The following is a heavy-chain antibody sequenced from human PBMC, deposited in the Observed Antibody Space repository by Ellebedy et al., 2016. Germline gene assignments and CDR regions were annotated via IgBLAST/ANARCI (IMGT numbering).Heavy chain of an antibody. D-gene: IGHD7-27*01. Sequence: GESLKISCAASGFTFSSYSMHWVRQAPGKGLEWVANTDTQGTEKHYVDSVKGRFTISRDNAKNSLFLQMNSLRIEDTAVYFCVRDYWGPAGPWGQGTMVIVSS. J-gene: IGHJ5*02. V-gene: IGHV3-7*03. CDR1: GFTFSSYS. CDR2: TDTQGTEK. CDR3: VRDYWGPAGP.